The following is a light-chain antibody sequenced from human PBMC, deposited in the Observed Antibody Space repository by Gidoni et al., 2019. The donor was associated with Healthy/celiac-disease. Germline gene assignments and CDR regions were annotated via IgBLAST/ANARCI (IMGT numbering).Light chain of an antibody. CDR1: QDISNY. J-gene: IGKJ1*01. V-gene: IGKV1-33*01. CDR3: QQYDNLPTWT. CDR2: DAA. Sequence: DLQMTQSTSSLSASVGDRVTITCHASQDISNYLNWYQQNPGKAPKLLIYDAANWATGVPSRFSGSGSGTDFTFTISSLQPADISTYYCQQYDNLPTWTFGQGTKVEIK.